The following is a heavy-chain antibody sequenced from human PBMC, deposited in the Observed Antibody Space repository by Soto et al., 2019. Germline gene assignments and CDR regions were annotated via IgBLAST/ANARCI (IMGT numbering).Heavy chain of an antibody. CDR2: INHSGST. J-gene: IGHJ5*02. CDR3: ARKRSIAARPGWFDP. D-gene: IGHD6-6*01. Sequence: SETLSLTCAVYGGSFSGYYWSWIRQPPGKGLEWIGEINHSGSTNYNPSLKSRVTISVDTSKNQFSLKLSSVTAADTAVYYCARKRSIAARPGWFDPWGQGTLVTVSS. V-gene: IGHV4-34*01. CDR1: GGSFSGYY.